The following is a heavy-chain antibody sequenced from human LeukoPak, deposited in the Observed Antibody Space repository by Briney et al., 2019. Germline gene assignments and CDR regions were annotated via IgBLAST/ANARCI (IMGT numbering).Heavy chain of an antibody. V-gene: IGHV3-23*01. CDR2: ISGSGSST. Sequence: PGGSLRLSCAASGFTFSSYAMSWVRQAPGKGLEWVSAISGSGSSTYYADSVKGRFTISRDNSKNTLYLQMSSLRAEDTAIYYCAKEELYSSGPDYWGQGTLVTVSS. D-gene: IGHD6-19*01. J-gene: IGHJ4*02. CDR3: AKEELYSSGPDY. CDR1: GFTFSSYA.